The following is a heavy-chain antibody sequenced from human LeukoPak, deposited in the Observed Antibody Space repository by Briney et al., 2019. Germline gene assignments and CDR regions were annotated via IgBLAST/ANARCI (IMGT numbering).Heavy chain of an antibody. CDR1: GGSITNYY. J-gene: IGHJ5*02. Sequence: SETLSLTCTVSGGSITNYYWSWIRQPPGKGLEWIGYIHYSGSTKYKSSLKSRVTISVDTSKNQFSLKLNSVTAADTAVYYCARVVYGDYAGDIYNWFDPWGQGTQVTVSS. CDR3: ARVVYGDYAGDIYNWFDP. V-gene: IGHV4-59*01. CDR2: IHYSGST. D-gene: IGHD4-17*01.